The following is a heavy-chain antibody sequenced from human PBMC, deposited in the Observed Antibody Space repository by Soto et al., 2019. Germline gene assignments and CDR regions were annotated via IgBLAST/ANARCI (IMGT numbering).Heavy chain of an antibody. V-gene: IGHV4-39*01. Sequence: SETLSLTCTVSGGSISSSSYYWGWIRQPPGKGLEWIGSIYYSGSTYYNPSLKSRVTISVDTSKNQFSLKLSSVTAADTAVYYCARHVSPGHYFDYWGQGTLVTVSS. CDR1: GGSISSSSYY. D-gene: IGHD2-8*02. J-gene: IGHJ4*02. CDR2: IYYSGST. CDR3: ARHVSPGHYFDY.